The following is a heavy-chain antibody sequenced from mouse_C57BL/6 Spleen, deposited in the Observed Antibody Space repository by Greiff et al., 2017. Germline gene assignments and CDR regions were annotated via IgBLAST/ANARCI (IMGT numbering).Heavy chain of an antibody. CDR2: INYDGSST. D-gene: IGHD3-1*01. Sequence: EVKLVESEGGLVQPGSSMKLSCTASGFTFSDYYMAWVRQVPEKGLEWVANINYDGSSTYYLDSLKSRFIISRDNAKNILYLQMSSLKSEDTATYYCAREDPRAVFDYWGQGTTLTVSS. V-gene: IGHV5-16*01. CDR1: GFTFSDYY. CDR3: AREDPRAVFDY. J-gene: IGHJ2*01.